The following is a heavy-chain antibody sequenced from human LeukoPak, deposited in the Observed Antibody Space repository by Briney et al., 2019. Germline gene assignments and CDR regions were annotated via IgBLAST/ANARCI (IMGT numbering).Heavy chain of an antibody. Sequence: GRSLRLSCAASGFTFGSYAMHWVRQAPGKGLEWVAVISYDGSNKYYADSVKGRFTISRDNSKNTLYLQMNSLRAEDTAVYYCARVGSPYYFDYWGQGTLVTVSS. CDR2: ISYDGSNK. J-gene: IGHJ4*02. CDR3: ARVGSPYYFDY. D-gene: IGHD1-26*01. V-gene: IGHV3-30*14. CDR1: GFTFGSYA.